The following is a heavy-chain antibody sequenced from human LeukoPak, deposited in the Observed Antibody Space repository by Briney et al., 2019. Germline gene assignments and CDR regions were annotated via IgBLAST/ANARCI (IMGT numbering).Heavy chain of an antibody. CDR1: GFTFSNYG. J-gene: IGHJ4*02. CDR3: ARVWYSGSYPVDY. D-gene: IGHD1-26*01. Sequence: GGSLRLSCAASGFTFSNYGMHWVRQAPGKGLEWVGFIRYDGRNKYYADFVKGRFTISRDNSKNTLYLQMNSLRAEDTAVYYCARVWYSGSYPVDYWGQGTLVTVSS. CDR2: IRYDGRNK. V-gene: IGHV3-30*02.